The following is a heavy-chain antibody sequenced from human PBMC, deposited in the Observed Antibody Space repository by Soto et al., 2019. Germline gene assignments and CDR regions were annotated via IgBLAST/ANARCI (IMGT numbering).Heavy chain of an antibody. Sequence: WGSLLLACGSSGFIFNSYAINWVRQVPWKGLEWVSGISGRGGNTFYADSMKGRFTISRDNSKNTVYLQMTNLRVEDTAIYYCAKHSPSGAYAGSFDSWGQGTLVTVSS. J-gene: IGHJ4*02. CDR3: AKHSPSGAYAGSFDS. CDR2: ISGRGGNT. V-gene: IGHV3-23*01. D-gene: IGHD5-12*01. CDR1: GFIFNSYA.